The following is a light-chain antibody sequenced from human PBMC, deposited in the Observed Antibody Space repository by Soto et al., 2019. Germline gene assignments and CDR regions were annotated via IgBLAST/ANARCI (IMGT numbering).Light chain of an antibody. V-gene: IGKV4-1*01. J-gene: IGKJ2*01. CDR2: WAS. Sequence: DIVMTQSPDSLAVSLGERATINCTSGRSLFYSPHNKSYLAWCQQKVGQPPQMLIYWASTRESGVPDRFRGSGSGTDFTLTISSLQADDVAVYYCQQYYRAPRTFGQGTKVE. CDR3: QQYYRAPRT. CDR1: RSLFYSPHNKSY.